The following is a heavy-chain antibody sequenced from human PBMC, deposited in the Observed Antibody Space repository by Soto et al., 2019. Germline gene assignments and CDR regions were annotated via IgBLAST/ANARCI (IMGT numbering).Heavy chain of an antibody. CDR2: INHSGTT. V-gene: IGHV4-34*01. J-gene: IGHJ3*02. Sequence: SETLSLTCAVHGGSFSGYYLSWSRQSPGKGLEWIVEINHSGTTHYNPSLKRRVTMSVDTSKNQFSLKMYSLTAADTAVFYCARRTAATYHYYLGFGAFDIWGQGTMVTVSS. CDR1: GGSFSGYY. D-gene: IGHD2-2*01. CDR3: ARRTAATYHYYLGFGAFDI.